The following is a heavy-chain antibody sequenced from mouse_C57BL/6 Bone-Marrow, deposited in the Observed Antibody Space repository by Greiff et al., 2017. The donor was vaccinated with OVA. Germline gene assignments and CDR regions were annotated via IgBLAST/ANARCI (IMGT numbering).Heavy chain of an antibody. CDR2: IYPGDGDT. J-gene: IGHJ1*03. D-gene: IGHD1-1*01. CDR3: ARPHYYGSEDWYFDV. Sequence: LQESGPELVKPGASVKISCKASGYAFSSSWMNWVKQRPGKGLEWIGRIYPGDGDTNYNGKFKGKATLTADKSSSTAYMQLSSLTSEDSAVYFCARPHYYGSEDWYFDVWGTGTTVTVSS. CDR1: GYAFSSSW. V-gene: IGHV1-82*01.